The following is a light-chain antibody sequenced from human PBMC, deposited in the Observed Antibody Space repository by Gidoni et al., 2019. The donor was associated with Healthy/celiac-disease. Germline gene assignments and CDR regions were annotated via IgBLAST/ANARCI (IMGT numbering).Light chain of an antibody. J-gene: IGKJ2*01. CDR2: DAT. Sequence: ELVLPQSPATLSLSPGERATLSCRASQSVSSYLAWYQQKPGQAPRLLIYDATNRATGIPARFSGSGSGTDFTLTISSLEPEDFAVYYCQQRSNWPLLTFGQGTKLEIK. V-gene: IGKV3-11*01. CDR1: QSVSSY. CDR3: QQRSNWPLLT.